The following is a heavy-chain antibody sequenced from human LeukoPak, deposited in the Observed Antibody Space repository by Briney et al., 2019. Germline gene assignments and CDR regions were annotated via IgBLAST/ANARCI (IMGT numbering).Heavy chain of an antibody. CDR1: GGFISTSNYY. D-gene: IGHD3-22*01. CDR2: IFYSGST. CDR3: ARAGYYYDSKRKFDP. J-gene: IGHJ5*02. Sequence: SETLSLTCTVSGGFISTSNYYWGWIRQPPGKGLEWIGNIFYSGSTYYSPSLKSRVTISVDTSKNQFSLKLSSVTAADTAVYYCARAGYYYDSKRKFDPWGQGTLVTVSS. V-gene: IGHV4-39*01.